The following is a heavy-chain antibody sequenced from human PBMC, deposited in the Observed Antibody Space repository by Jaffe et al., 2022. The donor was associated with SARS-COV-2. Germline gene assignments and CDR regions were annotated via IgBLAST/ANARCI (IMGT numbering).Heavy chain of an antibody. CDR1: GFTFSSYW. J-gene: IGHJ6*02. CDR2: IKQDGSEK. D-gene: IGHD2-15*01. Sequence: EVQLVESGGGLVQPGGSLRLSCAASGFTFSSYWMSWVRQAPGKGLEWVANIKQDGSEKYYVDSVKGRFTISRDNAKNSLYLQMNSLRAEDTAVYYCARDSFYCSGGSCYFGAGDYYYGMDVWGQGTTVTVSS. CDR3: ARDSFYCSGGSCYFGAGDYYYGMDV. V-gene: IGHV3-7*01.